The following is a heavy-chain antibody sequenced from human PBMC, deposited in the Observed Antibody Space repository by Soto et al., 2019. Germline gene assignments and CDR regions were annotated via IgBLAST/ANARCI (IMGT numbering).Heavy chain of an antibody. V-gene: IGHV4-59*01. J-gene: IGHJ5*02. CDR3: ARDHYYDSSGYYSWFDP. D-gene: IGHD3-22*01. CDR1: GGSISSYY. CDR2: IYYSGST. Sequence: SETLSLTCTVSGGSISSYYWSWIRQPPGKGLEWIGYIYYSGSTNYNPSLKSRVTISVDTSKNQFSLKLSSVAAADTAVYYCARDHYYDSSGYYSWFDPWGQGTLVTVSS.